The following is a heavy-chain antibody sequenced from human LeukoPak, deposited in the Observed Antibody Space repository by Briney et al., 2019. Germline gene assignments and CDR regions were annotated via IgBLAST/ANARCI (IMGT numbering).Heavy chain of an antibody. J-gene: IGHJ6*02. D-gene: IGHD3/OR15-3a*01. CDR3: ATRGLSGYYYGMDV. CDR2: ITNGGGTT. V-gene: IGHV3-23*01. Sequence: GGSLRLSCAASGFTFSSYAMSWVRQAPGKGLEWVSAITNGGGTTYYADSVKGRFTISRDNSKNTVYLQMNSLRAEDTAVYYCATRGLSGYYYGMDVWGQGTTVTVSS. CDR1: GFTFSSYA.